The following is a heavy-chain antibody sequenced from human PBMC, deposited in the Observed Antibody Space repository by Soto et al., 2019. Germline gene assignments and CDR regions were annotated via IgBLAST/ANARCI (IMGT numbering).Heavy chain of an antibody. J-gene: IGHJ4*02. CDR3: ARQRLWGTSGYYYFEN. CDR2: IYPDDSDT. Sequence: GESLKISCTGSGYNFKTYWIAWVRQMPGKGLEWMGIIYPDDSDTRYSPSFRGQVTISADTSTKTACLQWRSLKASDTAIYYCARQRLWGTSGYYYFENWGQGTLVTVSS. CDR1: GYNFKTYW. V-gene: IGHV5-51*01. D-gene: IGHD3-22*01.